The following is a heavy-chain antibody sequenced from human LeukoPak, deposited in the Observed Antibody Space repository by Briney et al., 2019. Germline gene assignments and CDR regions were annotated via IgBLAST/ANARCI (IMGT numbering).Heavy chain of an antibody. D-gene: IGHD4-17*01. CDR2: IIPIFGTA. J-gene: IGHJ4*02. CDR1: GGTFSSYA. CDR3: ARENTVTPYYFDY. Sequence: SVKVSCKASGGTFSSYAISWVRQAPGQGLEWMGRIIPIFGTANYAQKFQGRVTITTDEPTSTAYMELSSLRSEDTAVYYCARENTVTPYYFDYWGQGTLVTVSS. V-gene: IGHV1-69*05.